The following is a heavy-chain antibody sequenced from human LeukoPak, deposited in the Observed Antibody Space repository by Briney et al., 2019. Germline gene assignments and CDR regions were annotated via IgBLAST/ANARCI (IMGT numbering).Heavy chain of an antibody. V-gene: IGHV4-39*07. Sequence: SETLSLTCTVSGGSISSSSYYWGWIRQPPGKGLEWIGSIYYSGSTYYNPSLKSRVTISVDTSKNQFSLKLSSVTAADTAVYYCARYPRDIVVVPAAIGGFDYWGQGALVTVSS. J-gene: IGHJ4*02. D-gene: IGHD2-2*01. CDR3: ARYPRDIVVVPAAIGGFDY. CDR2: IYYSGST. CDR1: GGSISSSSYY.